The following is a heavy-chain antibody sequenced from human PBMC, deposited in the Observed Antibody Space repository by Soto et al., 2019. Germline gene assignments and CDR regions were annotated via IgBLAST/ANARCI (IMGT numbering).Heavy chain of an antibody. CDR2: IYHSGNT. CDR1: GGSISSGDYS. D-gene: IGHD3-10*01. J-gene: IGHJ4*02. Sequence: TSETLSLTCVVSGGSISSGDYSWSWIRQPPGKGLEWIGNIYHSGNTYYNPSLKSRVTISVDTSKNQFSLKLSSVTAADTAVYYCARGGGYYGSETIDYWGQGTLVTVSS. V-gene: IGHV4-30-2*01. CDR3: ARGGGYYGSETIDY.